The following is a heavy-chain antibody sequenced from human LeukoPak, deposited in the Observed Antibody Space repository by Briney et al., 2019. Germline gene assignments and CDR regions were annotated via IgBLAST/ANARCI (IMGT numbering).Heavy chain of an antibody. D-gene: IGHD3-10*01. CDR2: ISYDGSNK. CDR1: GFTFSSYA. V-gene: IGHV3-30*04. J-gene: IGHJ4*02. CDR3: ARERSPYEVRGRFGY. Sequence: GGSLRPSCAASGFTFSSYAMHWVRQAPGKGLEWVAVISYDGSNKYYADSVKGRFTISRDNSKNTLYLQMNSLRAEDTAVYYCARERSPYEVRGRFGYWGQGTLVSVSS.